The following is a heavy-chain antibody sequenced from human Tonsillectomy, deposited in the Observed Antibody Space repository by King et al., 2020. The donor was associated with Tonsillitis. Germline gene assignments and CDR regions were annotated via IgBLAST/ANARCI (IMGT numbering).Heavy chain of an antibody. CDR1: GFSFSTSG. J-gene: IGHJ6*03. CDR3: AKDLTGGDNSYYYMDV. V-gene: IGHV3-30*18. Sequence: VQLVESGGSVVQPGRSLRLSCAASGFSFSTSGMHWVRQAPGKGLEWVALISYDGSTKYYGDSVKGRFTISRDNFKNTLYLEMTSLKAEDTAVYYCAKDLTGGDNSYYYMDVWGKGTTVTVSS. CDR2: ISYDGSTK. D-gene: IGHD7-27*01.